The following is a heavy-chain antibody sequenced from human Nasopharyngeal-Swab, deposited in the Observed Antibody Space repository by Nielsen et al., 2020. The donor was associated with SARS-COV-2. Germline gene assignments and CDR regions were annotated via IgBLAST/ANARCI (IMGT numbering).Heavy chain of an antibody. CDR2: IYYSGST. D-gene: IGHD3-3*01. V-gene: IGHV4-31*03. Sequence: LRLSCTVSGGSISSDGYCWSWIRQHPGKGLEWIGYIYYSGSTYYNPSLKSRVTISVDTSKNQFSLKLSSVTAADTAVYYCARILTIFGVVASYYFDYWGQGTLVTVSS. CDR1: GGSISSDGYC. CDR3: ARILTIFGVVASYYFDY. J-gene: IGHJ4*02.